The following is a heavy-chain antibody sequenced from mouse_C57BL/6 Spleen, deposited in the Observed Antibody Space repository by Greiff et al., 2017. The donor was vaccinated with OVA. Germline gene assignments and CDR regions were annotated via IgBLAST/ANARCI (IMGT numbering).Heavy chain of an antibody. CDR1: GYTFTSYT. CDR3: AREGGYDGFDY. CDR2: INPSSGYT. Sequence: QVQLQQSGAELARPGASVKMSCKASGYTFTSYTMHWVKQRPGQGLEWIGYINPSSGYTKYNQKFKDKATLTADKSSSTAYMQLSSLTSEDSAVDYCAREGGYDGFDYWGQGTTLTVSS. D-gene: IGHD2-2*01. J-gene: IGHJ2*01. V-gene: IGHV1-4*01.